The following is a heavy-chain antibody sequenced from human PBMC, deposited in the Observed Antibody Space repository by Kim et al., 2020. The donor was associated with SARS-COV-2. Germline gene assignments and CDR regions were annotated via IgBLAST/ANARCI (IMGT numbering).Heavy chain of an antibody. CDR2: DGSAK. V-gene: IGHV3-7*04. J-gene: IGHJ5*02. Sequence: DGSAKVDADPVKGRFTISRDNAKNSVFLQRNSLRAEDTAVYYCVRGIPSAWGQGTLVTVTS. D-gene: IGHD2-21*01. CDR3: VRGIPSA.